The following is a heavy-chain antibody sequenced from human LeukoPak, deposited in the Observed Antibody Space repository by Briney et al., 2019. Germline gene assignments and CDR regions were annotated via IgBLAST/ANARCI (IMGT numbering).Heavy chain of an antibody. J-gene: IGHJ4*02. D-gene: IGHD3-10*01. CDR1: GGSISSSSYY. V-gene: IGHV4-61*02. Sequence: SETLSLTCTVSGGSISSSSYYWSWIRQPAGKGLEWIGRIYTSGSTNYNPSLKSRVTMSVDTSKNQFSLQLSSVTAADTAVYYCRGVRFGELFDYWGQGTLVTVSS. CDR3: RGVRFGELFDY. CDR2: IYTSGST.